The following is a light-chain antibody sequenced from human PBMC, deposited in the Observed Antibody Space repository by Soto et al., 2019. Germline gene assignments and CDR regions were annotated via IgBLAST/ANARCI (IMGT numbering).Light chain of an antibody. Sequence: EVELTQSPGTLSLNPGERATLSCRASQSVSSSHLAWYQQKRGQAPRLLIYDTSTRATGIPDRFSGSGSGTDFTLTISRLEPEDFAVYHCQQYGASPWTFGQGTKVDIK. CDR3: QQYGASPWT. CDR1: QSVSSSH. CDR2: DTS. J-gene: IGKJ1*01. V-gene: IGKV3-20*01.